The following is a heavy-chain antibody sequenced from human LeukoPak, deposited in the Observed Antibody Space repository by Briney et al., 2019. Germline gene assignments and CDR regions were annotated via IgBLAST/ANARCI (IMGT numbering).Heavy chain of an antibody. Sequence: GGSLRLSCAASGFSFNSYAMSWVRQAPGKGLEWVSAISGSGGSTYYADSVKGRFTISRDNSKNTLYLQMNSLRAEDTAVYYCAKWYSSSWDYYYYGMDVWGQGTTVTVSS. CDR2: ISGSGGST. D-gene: IGHD6-13*01. J-gene: IGHJ6*02. CDR1: GFSFNSYA. V-gene: IGHV3-23*01. CDR3: AKWYSSSWDYYYYGMDV.